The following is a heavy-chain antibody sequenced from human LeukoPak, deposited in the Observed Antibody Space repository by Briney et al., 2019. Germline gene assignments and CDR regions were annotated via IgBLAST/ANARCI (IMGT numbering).Heavy chain of an antibody. D-gene: IGHD3-3*01. CDR3: AREYLTIPYGMDV. Sequence: GGSLRLSCAASGFTFSSDGMHWVRQAPGKGLEWVSVIWYDGSNKYYADSLHGRFTISRDNSKNTLYLQMNSLRAEDKAVYYCAREYLTIPYGMDVWGQGTTVTVSS. CDR2: IWYDGSNK. J-gene: IGHJ6*02. CDR1: GFTFSSDG. V-gene: IGHV3-33*01.